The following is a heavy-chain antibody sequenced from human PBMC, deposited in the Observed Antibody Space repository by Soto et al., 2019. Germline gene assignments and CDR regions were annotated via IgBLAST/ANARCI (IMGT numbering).Heavy chain of an antibody. CDR2: ISGGGDRT. CDR3: ARKVLGSTSRPDWWYFDL. V-gene: IGHV3-23*01. D-gene: IGHD2-2*01. CDR1: GFTFINYA. Sequence: EVQLLESGGGLVQPGGSLRLSCVGSGFTFINYAMNWVRQTPGKGLEWVPTISGGGDRTFDADTVKGGLTISRDNSKNTVNLQMNSLRADDTAVYYCARKVLGSTSRPDWWYFDLWGRGTLVTVSS. J-gene: IGHJ2*01.